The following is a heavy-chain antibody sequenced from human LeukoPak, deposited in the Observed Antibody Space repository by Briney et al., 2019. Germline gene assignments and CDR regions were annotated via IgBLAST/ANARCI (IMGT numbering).Heavy chain of an antibody. CDR2: VYYSGST. Sequence: SETLSPTCTVSGGSISSYYWSWIRQPPGKGLEWIGYVYYSGSTNYNPSLKSLVTISVDSSKKQFSLKLSSVTAADTAVYYCAFGDYYYYYGMDVWGQGTTVTVSS. D-gene: IGHD4-17*01. CDR1: GGSISSYY. J-gene: IGHJ6*02. V-gene: IGHV4-59*01. CDR3: AFGDYYYYYGMDV.